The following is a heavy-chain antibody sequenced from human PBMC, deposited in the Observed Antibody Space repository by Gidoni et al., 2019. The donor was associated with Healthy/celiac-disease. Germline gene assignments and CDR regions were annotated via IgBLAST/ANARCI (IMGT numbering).Heavy chain of an antibody. CDR3: ATLSTMVRGVIIHYYYGMDV. CDR2: FGPGDGET. CDR1: GYTLTELS. D-gene: IGHD3-10*01. Sequence: QVQRVQSGAAVKKPVASVKVSCKAAGYTLTELSMLWVRQAPGKGLEWMGSFGPGDGETIYAEKFQGRVTMTEDKTTDKAYMELSSLRSEDTSLYSCATLSTMVRGVIIHYYYGMDVWGQGTTVTVSS. V-gene: IGHV1-24*01. J-gene: IGHJ6*02.